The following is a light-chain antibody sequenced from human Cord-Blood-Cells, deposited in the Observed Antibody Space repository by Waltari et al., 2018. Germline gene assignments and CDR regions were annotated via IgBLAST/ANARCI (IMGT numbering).Light chain of an antibody. CDR1: QGISSA. J-gene: IGKJ3*01. CDR3: QQFNSYPS. CDR2: DAS. Sequence: AIQLTQSLSSLSASVGDRVTITCRASQGISSALAWYQQKPGKAPKLLIYDASSLESGVPSRFSGSGSGTDFTLTISSLQPEDFATYYCQQFNSYPSFGPGTKVDIK. V-gene: IGKV1-13*02.